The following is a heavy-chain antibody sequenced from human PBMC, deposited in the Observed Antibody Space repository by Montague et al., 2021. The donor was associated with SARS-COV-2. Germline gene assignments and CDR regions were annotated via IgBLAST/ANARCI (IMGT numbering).Heavy chain of an antibody. V-gene: IGHV4-34*01. Sequence: SETLSLTCAVYGGSLSDYFWTWIRQPPGKGLEWIGEINHRGTSNYNPSLKSRVSISVDTSKNQFSLYLGSVTAAVTAVYYCARGRQHFNMIVVVMTGGEYYFDYWGQGTLVTVSS. CDR2: INHRGTS. CDR3: ARGRQHFNMIVVVMTGGEYYFDY. D-gene: IGHD3-22*01. J-gene: IGHJ4*02. CDR1: GGSLSDYF.